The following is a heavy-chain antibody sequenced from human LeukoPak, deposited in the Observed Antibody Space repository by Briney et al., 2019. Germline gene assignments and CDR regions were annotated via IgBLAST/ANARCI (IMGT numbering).Heavy chain of an antibody. J-gene: IGHJ6*02. D-gene: IGHD6-13*01. CDR2: IYPGDSDT. CDR1: GYRFTSFW. CDR3: ARYIGGIASQFYYYYYGMDV. Sequence: GESLKISCNASGYRFTSFWIGWVRQMPGKGLEWMGIIYPGDSDTRYSPSFQGQVTISADKSISTAYLQWSSLKASDTAMYYYARYIGGIASQFYYYYYGMDVCGQGTTVTVSS. V-gene: IGHV5-51*01.